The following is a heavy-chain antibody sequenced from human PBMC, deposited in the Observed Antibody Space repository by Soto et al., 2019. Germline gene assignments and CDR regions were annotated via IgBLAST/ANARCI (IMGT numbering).Heavy chain of an antibody. CDR3: ARESGGATSTLDYYYFYMDV. CDR2: INPNSGVT. J-gene: IGHJ6*03. Sequence: QVQLVQSGAEVRKPGASVTVSCRSSGDSFNDYYIHWVRQAPGQGLEWMGWINPNSGVTKYAQKFQVWVSITRDTSVRTVYMQLSRLRSDDTAVYYCARESGGATSTLDYYYFYMDVWGTGTTVTVSS. D-gene: IGHD5-12*01. V-gene: IGHV1-2*04. CDR1: GDSFNDYY.